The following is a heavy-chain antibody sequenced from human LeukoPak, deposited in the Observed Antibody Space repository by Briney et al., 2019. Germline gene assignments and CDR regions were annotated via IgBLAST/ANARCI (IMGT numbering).Heavy chain of an antibody. CDR1: GFSLKTYG. CDR3: ARETSTAQYYFDY. D-gene: IGHD4-11*01. Sequence: GGSLRLSCAVSGFSLKTYGMNWVRQAPGKGLEWIAQISSCGGAIYYADSVKGRFTISRDNAENSLYLQMNSLGAEDTAVYYCARETSTAQYYFDYWGRGNLVTVSS. CDR2: ISSCGGAI. V-gene: IGHV3-48*04. J-gene: IGHJ4*02.